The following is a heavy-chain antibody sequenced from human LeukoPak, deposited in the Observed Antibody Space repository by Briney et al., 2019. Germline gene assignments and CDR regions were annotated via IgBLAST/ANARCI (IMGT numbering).Heavy chain of an antibody. CDR1: GFTFNSYA. CDR3: AKRSCSGGSGNFDY. J-gene: IGHJ4*02. Sequence: SGGSLRLSCAASGFTFNSYAMSWVRQPPGKGLEWVSAISNSGGSTNYADSVKGRFTISRDNSKNTLCLQMNSLRAEDTAVYYCAKRSCSGGSGNFDYWGQGTLVTVSS. D-gene: IGHD2-15*01. V-gene: IGHV3-23*01. CDR2: ISNSGGST.